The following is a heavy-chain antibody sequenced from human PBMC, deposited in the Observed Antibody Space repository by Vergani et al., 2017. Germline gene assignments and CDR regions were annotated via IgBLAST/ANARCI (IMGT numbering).Heavy chain of an antibody. J-gene: IGHJ6*02. Sequence: EVQLVQSGAEVKKPGATMKISCKVSGYTFTDHYMHWVKQAPGKGLEWMGLVDPEDGETIYAEKFKGRVTIAADTSTDTAHLELSSLRSEDTAVYYCATPHTVTTGGMGVWGQGTTVIVSS. CDR1: GYTFTDHY. CDR3: ATPHTVTTGGMGV. CDR2: VDPEDGET. D-gene: IGHD4-17*01. V-gene: IGHV1-69-2*01.